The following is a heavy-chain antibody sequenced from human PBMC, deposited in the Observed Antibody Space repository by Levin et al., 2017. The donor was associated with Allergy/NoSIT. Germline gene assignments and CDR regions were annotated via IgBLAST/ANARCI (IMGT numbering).Heavy chain of an antibody. CDR3: ARDIPDLDCSSTSCYGSGFDY. CDR1: GYTFTSYY. Sequence: GESLKISCKASGYTFTSYYMHWVRQAPGQGLEWMGIINPSGGSTSYAQKFQGRVTMTRDTSTSTVYMELSSLRSEDTAVYYCARDIPDLDCSSTSCYGSGFDYWGQGTLVTVSS. V-gene: IGHV1-46*01. D-gene: IGHD2-2*01. CDR2: INPSGGST. J-gene: IGHJ4*02.